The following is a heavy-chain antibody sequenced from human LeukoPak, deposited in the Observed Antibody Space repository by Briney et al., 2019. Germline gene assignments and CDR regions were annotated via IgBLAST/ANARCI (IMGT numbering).Heavy chain of an antibody. J-gene: IGHJ4*02. D-gene: IGHD3-22*01. Sequence: ASVKVSCKASGYTFTGYYMHWVRQAPGQGLEWMGWINPNSGGTNYAQKFQGRVTMTRDTSISTAYMELSRLRSEDTAVFYCARGYYDSSGSYCPDYWGQGTLVTVSS. CDR1: GYTFTGYY. CDR3: ARGYYDSSGSYCPDY. V-gene: IGHV1-2*02. CDR2: INPNSGGT.